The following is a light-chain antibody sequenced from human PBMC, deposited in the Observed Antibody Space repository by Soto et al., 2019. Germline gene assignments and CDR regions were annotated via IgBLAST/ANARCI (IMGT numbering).Light chain of an antibody. CDR3: SSYAGTHIV. CDR2: DVS. Sequence: QSALTQPPSASGSPGQSVAISCTGTSSDVGGYNYVSWYQQHPGKAPKLMIYDVSKRPSGVPDRFSGSKSGSTASLTVSGLQAEDEAEYYCSSYAGTHIVFGTGTKLTVL. J-gene: IGLJ1*01. CDR1: SSDVGGYNY. V-gene: IGLV2-8*01.